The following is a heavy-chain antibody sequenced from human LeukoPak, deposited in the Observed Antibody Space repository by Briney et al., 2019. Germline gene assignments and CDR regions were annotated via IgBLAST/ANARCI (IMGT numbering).Heavy chain of an antibody. CDR3: ARRREDGSGRDWL. D-gene: IGHD3-10*01. CDR2: INSRGNYI. J-gene: IGHJ4*02. Sequence: GGSLRLSCAASGFTFSSNSINWVRQAPGEGLEWDSSINSRGNYIYYSDSLKGRFTSSRDNARSSLYLQMSSLRAEDTSVYYCARRREDGSGRDWLWGQGTLVTVS. CDR1: GFTFSSNS. V-gene: IGHV3-21*01.